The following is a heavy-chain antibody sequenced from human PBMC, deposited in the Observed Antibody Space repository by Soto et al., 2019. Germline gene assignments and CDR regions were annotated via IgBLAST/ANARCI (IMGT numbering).Heavy chain of an antibody. CDR2: INPSGTNT. CDR1: GFTFSDHY. CDR3: ARGHHGMDV. V-gene: IGHV3-11*06. J-gene: IGHJ6*02. Sequence: GGSLRLSCAASGFTFSDHYMSWIRQAPGKGLEWISYINPSGTNTDYADSVKGRFTISRDNAENSLYLQMNSLRAEDTALYYCARGHHGMDVWGQGTTVTVSS.